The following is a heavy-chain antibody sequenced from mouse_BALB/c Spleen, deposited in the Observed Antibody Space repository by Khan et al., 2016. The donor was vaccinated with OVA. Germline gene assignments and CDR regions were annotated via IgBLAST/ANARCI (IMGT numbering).Heavy chain of an antibody. J-gene: IGHJ4*01. D-gene: IGHD2-10*01. CDR3: ARPPYFSYVMVY. V-gene: IGHV9-3-1*01. Sequence: VQLVESGPELKKPGETVKISCKASGYTFRSFGMNWVKQAPGKGLKWMGWINTYTGEPTYADDFKGRYVFSLETSASTAYLQINNLKNEDTATYFCARPPYFSYVMVYWGQGTSVTVSS. CDR1: GYTFRSFG. CDR2: INTYTGEP.